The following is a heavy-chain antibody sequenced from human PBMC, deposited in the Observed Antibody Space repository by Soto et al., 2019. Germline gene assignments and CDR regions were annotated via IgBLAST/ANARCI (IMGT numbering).Heavy chain of an antibody. J-gene: IGHJ5*02. CDR1: GFTLGSHR. Sequence: DVQLVESGGGLVQPGGSLRVSCAASGFTLGSHRIHWVRQPPGKGLEWVSRIDTDGGGTSYANAGKGRFTITTDNAKNTVFLQMNGLRAEDTAVYYCATVFDLWGQGTLVTVSS. CDR2: IDTDGGGT. V-gene: IGHV3-74*01. CDR3: ATVFDL.